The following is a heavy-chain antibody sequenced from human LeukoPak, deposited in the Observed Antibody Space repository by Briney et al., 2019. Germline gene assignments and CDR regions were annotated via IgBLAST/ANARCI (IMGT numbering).Heavy chain of an antibody. D-gene: IGHD2-15*01. J-gene: IGHJ5*02. Sequence: GASVKVSCKAFGYTFTSNYMHWVRQAPGQGPEWMGVISPSGGSTTYAQKFQGRVTLTRDMSTSTDYLELSSLRSDDTAVYYCAREGGLYCSGGSCYSVEFDPWGQGTLVTVSS. CDR3: AREGGLYCSGGSCYSVEFDP. CDR2: ISPSGGST. V-gene: IGHV1-46*01. CDR1: GYTFTSNY.